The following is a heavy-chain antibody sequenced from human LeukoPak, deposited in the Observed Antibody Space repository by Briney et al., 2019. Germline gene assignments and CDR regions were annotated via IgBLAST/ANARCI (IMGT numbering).Heavy chain of an antibody. CDR3: AKVAYPAPYYYYYGMDV. V-gene: IGHV3-30*18. J-gene: IGHJ6*02. CDR2: ISYDGSNK. Sequence: GGSLRLCCAASGFTFSSYGMHWVRQAPGKGLEWVAVISYDGSNKYYADSVKGRFTISRDNSKNTLYLQMNSLRAEDTAVYYCAKVAYPAPYYYYYGMDVWGQGTTVTVSS. CDR1: GFTFSSYG. D-gene: IGHD2-2*01.